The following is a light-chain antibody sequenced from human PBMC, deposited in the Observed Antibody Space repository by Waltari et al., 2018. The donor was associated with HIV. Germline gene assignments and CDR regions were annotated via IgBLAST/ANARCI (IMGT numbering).Light chain of an antibody. Sequence: EVALTQSPGTLSLSPGERATLSCRASQGVSSRYLAWYQQKPGQAPRLLIYGASTRAAGISDRFRGSGTGTDFTLAITRLEPEDSAVYHCQQYGDSPYTFGQGTKREI. J-gene: IGKJ2*01. CDR3: QQYGDSPYT. CDR1: QGVSSRY. CDR2: GAS. V-gene: IGKV3-20*01.